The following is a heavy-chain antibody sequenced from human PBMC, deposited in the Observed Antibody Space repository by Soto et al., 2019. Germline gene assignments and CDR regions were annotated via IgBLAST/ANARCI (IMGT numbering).Heavy chain of an antibody. Sequence: QVQLVESGGGVVQPGRSLRLSCAASGFSFSISPMHWVRQAPGKGPEWVALISYDGTNKFYADSVKGRFTISRDNSKSTRYLQVDSLRPEDAAVYYCARDPKTSGGQHWAFNYFDSWGQRTLVTVSS. CDR1: GFSFSISP. D-gene: IGHD7-27*01. V-gene: IGHV3-30-3*01. CDR3: ARDPKTSGGQHWAFNYFDS. CDR2: ISYDGTNK. J-gene: IGHJ4*02.